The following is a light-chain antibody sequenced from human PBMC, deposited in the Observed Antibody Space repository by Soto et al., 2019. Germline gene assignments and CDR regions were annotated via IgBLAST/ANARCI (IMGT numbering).Light chain of an antibody. CDR3: QQYKSYPYT. CDR2: DAS. V-gene: IGKV1-5*01. CDR1: QSISSW. J-gene: IGKJ2*01. Sequence: DIQMTQSPSTLSASVGDRVTITCRASQSISSWLAWYQQKPGKAPKLLIYDASSLESGVPSRFSGSGSGTEFTLTISSLQPDDFATYYCQQYKSYPYTVGQGTKLEIK.